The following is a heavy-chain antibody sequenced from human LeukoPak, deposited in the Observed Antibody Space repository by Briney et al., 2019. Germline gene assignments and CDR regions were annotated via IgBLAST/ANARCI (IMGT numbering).Heavy chain of an antibody. Sequence: GGSLRLSCAASGFTISSYWMNWVRQAPGEGLEWVANTNQDGSVEHYVDSVKGRFTISRDNAKNSLYLQMNTLGAEDTAVYYCARDCCASGSHDYWGQGALVTVSS. V-gene: IGHV3-7*04. CDR3: ARDCCASGSHDY. D-gene: IGHD3-10*01. CDR2: TNQDGSVE. J-gene: IGHJ4*02. CDR1: GFTISSYW.